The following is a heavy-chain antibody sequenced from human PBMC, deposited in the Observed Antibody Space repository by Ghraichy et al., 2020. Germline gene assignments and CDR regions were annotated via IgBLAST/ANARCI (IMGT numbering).Heavy chain of an antibody. CDR1: GGSISSSSYY. CDR3: ARHGMWNPVGMDV. J-gene: IGHJ6*02. Sequence: SQTLSLTCTVSGGSISSSSYYWGWIRQPPGKGLEWIGSIYYSGSTYYNPSLKSRVTISVDTSKNQFSLKLSSVTAADTAVYYCARHGMWNPVGMDVWGQGTTVTVSS. CDR2: IYYSGST. D-gene: IGHD1-1*01. V-gene: IGHV4-39*01.